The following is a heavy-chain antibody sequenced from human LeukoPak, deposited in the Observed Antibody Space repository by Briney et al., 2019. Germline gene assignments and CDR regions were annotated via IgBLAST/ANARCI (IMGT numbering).Heavy chain of an antibody. D-gene: IGHD3-10*01. Sequence: SETLSLTCAVYGGSFSGYYWSWIRQPPGKGLEWIGYIYYSGSTNYNPSLKSRVTISVDTSKNQFSLKLSSVTAADTAVYYCARGRGQGSSKDYWGQGTLVTVSS. J-gene: IGHJ4*02. CDR1: GGSFSGYY. CDR3: ARGRGQGSSKDY. V-gene: IGHV4-59*01. CDR2: IYYSGST.